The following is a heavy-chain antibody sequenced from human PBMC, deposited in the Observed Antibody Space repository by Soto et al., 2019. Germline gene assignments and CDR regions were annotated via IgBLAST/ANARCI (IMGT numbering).Heavy chain of an antibody. V-gene: IGHV3-64D*06. J-gene: IGHJ4*02. CDR1: GFTFRTYT. CDR2: INSNGGSA. Sequence: PGGSRRLSCSASGFTFRTYTMHWVRQAPGKGLEYVSTINSNGGSAYYADSVKARFTISRDNSKNTLYLQMSSLRTEDTALYYCVKSKNYYDSSGPFDYWGQGTLVTVSS. CDR3: VKSKNYYDSSGPFDY. D-gene: IGHD3-22*01.